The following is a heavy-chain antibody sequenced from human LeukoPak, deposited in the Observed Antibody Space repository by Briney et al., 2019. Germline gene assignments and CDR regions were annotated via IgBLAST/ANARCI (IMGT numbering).Heavy chain of an antibody. Sequence: PGGSLRLSCAASGFTFSSYAMSWVRQAPGKGLEWVSAISGNGGSTYYADSLKGRFTISRDNSKNTLYLQMNSLRAEDTAVYYCAKDPFGEFSYYFDYWGQGTLVTVSS. D-gene: IGHD3-10*01. CDR2: ISGNGGST. V-gene: IGHV3-23*01. CDR1: GFTFSSYA. CDR3: AKDPFGEFSYYFDY. J-gene: IGHJ4*02.